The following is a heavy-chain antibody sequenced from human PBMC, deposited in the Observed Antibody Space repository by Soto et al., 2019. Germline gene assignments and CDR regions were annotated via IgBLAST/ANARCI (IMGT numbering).Heavy chain of an antibody. CDR3: VRDGTKTLRDWFDP. CDR1: GFAFSTYA. V-gene: IGHV3-23*01. CDR2: ISGSGGST. Sequence: GGSLRLSCAASGFAFSTYAMSWARQAPGKGLDWVSGISGSGGSTYYADSVKGRFTISRDNSKNTLYLQMNSLRAEDTAVYYCVRDGTKTLRDWFDPWGQGISVTVSS. J-gene: IGHJ5*02. D-gene: IGHD1-1*01.